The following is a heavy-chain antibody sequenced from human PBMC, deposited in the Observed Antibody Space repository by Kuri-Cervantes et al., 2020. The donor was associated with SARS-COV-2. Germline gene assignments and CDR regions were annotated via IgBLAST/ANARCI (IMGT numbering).Heavy chain of an antibody. D-gene: IGHD2-15*01. Sequence: SEPLSPTCTVSGGSISIYYWSWIRQPPGKGREWMGEINHSGSTNYNPSLKSRITISVDTSKKQFSLKLSSVTDADTAMYYCSSNKLGAVVAADPWGQGTLVTVSS. CDR1: GGSISIYY. V-gene: IGHV4-34*01. CDR2: INHSGST. CDR3: SSNKLGAVVAADP. J-gene: IGHJ5*02.